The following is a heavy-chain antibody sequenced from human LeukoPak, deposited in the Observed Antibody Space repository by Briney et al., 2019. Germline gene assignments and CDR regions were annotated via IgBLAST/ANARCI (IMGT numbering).Heavy chain of an antibody. D-gene: IGHD1-26*01. CDR2: INPNSGGT. V-gene: IGHV1-2*02. CDR1: GYTFTGYY. CDR3: ARAAGELLLPDY. J-gene: IGHJ4*02. Sequence: ASVKVSCKASGYTFTGYYMHWVRPAPGQGLEWMGWINPNSGGTNYAQKFQGRVTMTRDTSISTAYMELSRLRSDDTAVYYCARAAGELLLPDYWGQGTLVTVSS.